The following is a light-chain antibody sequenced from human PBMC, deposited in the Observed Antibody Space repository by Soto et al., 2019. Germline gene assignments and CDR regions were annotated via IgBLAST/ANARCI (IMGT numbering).Light chain of an antibody. Sequence: QSVLTQLASVSGSPGQSMTISCTGTRSDVGGYNFVSWYQQHPGKVPKLLIYNVTHRPSGVSNRFSASKSANTASLTISGLQAEDEADYYCSSYTSTNTLVFGGGTKLTVL. CDR3: SSYTSTNTLV. J-gene: IGLJ2*01. CDR2: NVT. V-gene: IGLV2-14*01. CDR1: RSDVGGYNF.